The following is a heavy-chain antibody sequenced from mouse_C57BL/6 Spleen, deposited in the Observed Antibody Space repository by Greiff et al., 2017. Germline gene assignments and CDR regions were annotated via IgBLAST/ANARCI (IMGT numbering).Heavy chain of an antibody. V-gene: IGHV5-17*01. Sequence: EVQGVESGGGLVKPGGSLKLSCAASGFTFSDYGMHWVRQAPEKGLEWVAYISSGSSTIYYADTVKGRFTISRDNAKNTLFLQMTSLRSEDTAMYYCARLGTTVVAPYYYAMDYWGQGTSVTVSS. J-gene: IGHJ4*01. CDR2: ISSGSSTI. D-gene: IGHD1-1*01. CDR1: GFTFSDYG. CDR3: ARLGTTVVAPYYYAMDY.